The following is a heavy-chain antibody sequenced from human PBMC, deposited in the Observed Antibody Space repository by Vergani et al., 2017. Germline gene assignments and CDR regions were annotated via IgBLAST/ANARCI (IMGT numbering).Heavy chain of an antibody. D-gene: IGHD1-26*01. V-gene: IGHV1-2*02. J-gene: IGHJ3*02. CDR2: INPNSGGT. CDR1: GYTFTGYY. Sequence: QVQLVQSGAEVKKPGASVKVSCKASGYTFTGYYMHWVRQAPGQGLEWMGWINPNSGGTNYAQKFQGRVTMTRDTSISTAYMELSRLRSDDTAGYYCARMERERLSGKAFDIWGQGTMVTVSS. CDR3: ARMERERLSGKAFDI.